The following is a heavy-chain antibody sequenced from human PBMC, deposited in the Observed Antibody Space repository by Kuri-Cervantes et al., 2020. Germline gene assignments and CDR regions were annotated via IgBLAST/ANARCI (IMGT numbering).Heavy chain of an antibody. J-gene: IGHJ3*02. D-gene: IGHD6-19*01. CDR1: GFTFNDYA. Sequence: GESLKISCVASGFTFNDYAVHWVRQVPGKGLEWVAVISYDGSNKYYADSVKGRFTISRDNSKNTLYLQMNSLRAEDTAVYYCARVSGLKGRAFDIWGQGTMVTVSS. CDR2: ISYDGSNK. CDR3: ARVSGLKGRAFDI. V-gene: IGHV3-30-3*01.